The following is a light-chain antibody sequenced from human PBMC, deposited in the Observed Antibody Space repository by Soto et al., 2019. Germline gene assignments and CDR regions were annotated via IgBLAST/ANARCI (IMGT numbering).Light chain of an antibody. Sequence: EIVLTLSPGTLSLSQGERATLSCRASQSVSSSYLVWYQQKPGQAPRLLIYDTSSRATGIPDRFSGSGSGTDFTLTISRLEPEDFAVYYCQQYAGSPWTFGQGTKV. CDR3: QQYAGSPWT. V-gene: IGKV3-20*01. CDR2: DTS. J-gene: IGKJ1*01. CDR1: QSVSSSY.